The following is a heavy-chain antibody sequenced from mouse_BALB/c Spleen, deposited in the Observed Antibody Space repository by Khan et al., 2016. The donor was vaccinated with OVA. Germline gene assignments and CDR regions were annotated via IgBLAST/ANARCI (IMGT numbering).Heavy chain of an antibody. Sequence: QVQLKESGPGLVQPSQSLSITCTVSGFSLTTYGVHWVRQSPGKGLEWLGVIWSGGNTDYNAAFISRLSISKDNSKSQVFFKMNSLQAADSAIYYCARNSYRYDFTYWGQGTLVTVSA. CDR1: GFSLTTYG. CDR2: IWSGGNT. J-gene: IGHJ3*01. D-gene: IGHD2-14*01. V-gene: IGHV2-4-1*01. CDR3: ARNSYRYDFTY.